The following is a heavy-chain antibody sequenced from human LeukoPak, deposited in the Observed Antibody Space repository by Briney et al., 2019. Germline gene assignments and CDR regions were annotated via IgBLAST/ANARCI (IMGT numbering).Heavy chain of an antibody. CDR2: IYYSGST. Sequence: SDTLSLTCAVSGHSISSSNWWGWIRQPPGKGLEWIGYIYYSGSTNYNPSLKSRVTMSVDTSKNQFSLKLSSVTALDTAVYYCASGYCSSTSCYVGAFDIWGQGTMVTVSS. V-gene: IGHV4-28*06. CDR3: ASGYCSSTSCYVGAFDI. CDR1: GHSISSSNW. D-gene: IGHD2-2*01. J-gene: IGHJ3*02.